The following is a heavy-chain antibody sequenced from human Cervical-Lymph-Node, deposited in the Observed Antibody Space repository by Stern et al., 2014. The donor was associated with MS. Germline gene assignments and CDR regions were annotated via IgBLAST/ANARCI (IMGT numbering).Heavy chain of an antibody. CDR3: ARGGIALALNWFDL. CDR1: GDSISNYY. J-gene: IGHJ5*02. Sequence: QVQLQESGPGLVKPSETLSLMCTVSGDSISNYYWNWIRQTPGRGLQWIGYVYYTGSTSYNPSLKSRVNIALGTSKNQFALKLNSVTAADTAVYYCARGGIALALNWFDLWGQGIPVTVSS. CDR2: VYYTGST. V-gene: IGHV4-59*01. D-gene: IGHD6-19*01.